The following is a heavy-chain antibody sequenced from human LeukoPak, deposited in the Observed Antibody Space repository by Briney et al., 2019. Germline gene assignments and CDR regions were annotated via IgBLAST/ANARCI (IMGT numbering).Heavy chain of an antibody. CDR3: ATKAAATPGSFDY. V-gene: IGHV4-34*08. Sequence: GSLRLSCAASGFTFSSYAMSWVRQAPGKGLEWIGEINHSGSTYYNPSLKSRVTISVDTSKNQFSLKLSSVTAADTAVYYCATKAAATPGSFDYWGQGTLVTVSS. CDR1: GFTFSSYA. CDR2: INHSGST. D-gene: IGHD6-13*01. J-gene: IGHJ4*02.